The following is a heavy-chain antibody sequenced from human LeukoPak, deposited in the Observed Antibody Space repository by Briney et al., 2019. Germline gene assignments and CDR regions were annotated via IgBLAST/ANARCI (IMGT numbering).Heavy chain of an antibody. Sequence: GGSLRLSCAASGFTFSSYAMSWVRQAPRKGLEWVSAISGSGGSTYYADSVKGRFTISRDNSKNTLYLQMNSLRAEDTAVYYCAKSPSIVVVPAAIKFWFDPWGQGTLVTVSS. D-gene: IGHD2-2*01. CDR2: ISGSGGST. CDR1: GFTFSSYA. J-gene: IGHJ5*02. V-gene: IGHV3-23*01. CDR3: AKSPSIVVVPAAIKFWFDP.